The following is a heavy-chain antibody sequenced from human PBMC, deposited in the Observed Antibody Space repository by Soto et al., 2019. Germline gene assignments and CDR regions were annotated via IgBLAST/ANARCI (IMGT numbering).Heavy chain of an antibody. Sequence: SETLSLTCTVSGGSISSYYWSWIRQPPGKGLEWIGYIYYNGTTNYNPSPKSRVTMSVGTSKNQFSLKLSSVTAADTAVYYCARYYYDTSGYYYDYWGQGSLVTVSS. CDR3: ARYYYDTSGYYYDY. CDR1: GGSISSYY. D-gene: IGHD3-22*01. CDR2: IYYNGTT. J-gene: IGHJ4*02. V-gene: IGHV4-59*13.